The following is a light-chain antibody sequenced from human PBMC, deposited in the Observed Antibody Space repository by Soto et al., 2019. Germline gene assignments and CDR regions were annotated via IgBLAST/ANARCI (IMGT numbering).Light chain of an antibody. CDR2: DSS. J-gene: IGKJ4*01. Sequence: EIALTQSPATLSLSPGQRATLSCRASQSVSSNLAWYQQKRGQAPRLLIYDSSNRATGIPARFSGSGSGTDFTHTLSSLEPEDFAVYYCQQRSNWPLTFGGGTSGEIK. CDR3: QQRSNWPLT. CDR1: QSVSSN. V-gene: IGKV3-11*01.